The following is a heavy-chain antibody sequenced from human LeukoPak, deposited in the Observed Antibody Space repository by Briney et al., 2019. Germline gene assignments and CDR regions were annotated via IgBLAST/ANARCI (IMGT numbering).Heavy chain of an antibody. V-gene: IGHV4-39*01. CDR3: ARHFKGIAVAGTGDFDY. J-gene: IGHJ4*02. CDR1: GGSISSSSYY. Sequence: SETLSLTCTVSGGSISSSSYYWGWIRQPPGKGLEWIGSIYYSGSTYYNPSLKSRVTISVDTSKNQFSLKLSSVTAADTVVYYCARHFKGIAVAGTGDFDYWGQGTLVTVSS. CDR2: IYYSGST. D-gene: IGHD6-19*01.